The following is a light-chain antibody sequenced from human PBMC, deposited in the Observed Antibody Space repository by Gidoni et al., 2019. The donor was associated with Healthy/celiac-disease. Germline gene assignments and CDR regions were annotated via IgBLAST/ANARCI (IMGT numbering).Light chain of an antibody. Sequence: DIVMPQSPASLAASLGERATLNCKSSQSVLYSSNNKNYLAWYQQKPGQPPKLLIYWASTRESGVPDRFSGSGSGTDFTLTISSLQAEDVAVYYCQQYYSTPHTFGQGTKLEIK. V-gene: IGKV4-1*01. CDR2: WAS. CDR1: QSVLYSSNNKNY. J-gene: IGKJ2*01. CDR3: QQYYSTPHT.